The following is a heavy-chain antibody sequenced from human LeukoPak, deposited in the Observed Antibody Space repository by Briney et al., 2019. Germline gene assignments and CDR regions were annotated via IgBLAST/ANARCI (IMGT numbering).Heavy chain of an antibody. V-gene: IGHV3-11*01. D-gene: IGHD2-8*01. CDR3: ARDRGFRNNGVCSLYHFDY. CDR2: ISVSGSTI. CDR1: GFTFSHYY. Sequence: PGGSLRLSCTASGFTFSHYYMSWIRQAPGEGLEWVSYISVSGSTIDYAESVKGRFTISRDNAKNSLYLQMDSLRAEDTAVYYCARDRGFRNNGVCSLYHFDYWGQGALVTVSS. J-gene: IGHJ4*02.